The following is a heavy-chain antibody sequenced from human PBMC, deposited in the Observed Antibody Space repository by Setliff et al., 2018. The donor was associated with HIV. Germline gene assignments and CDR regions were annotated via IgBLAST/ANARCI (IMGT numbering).Heavy chain of an antibody. J-gene: IGHJ4*02. CDR1: GGSISDYS. CDR2: IYYSGST. CDR3: TRHYYDSSGYYYRN. Sequence: SETLSLTCTVSGGSISDYSWSWIRQPPGRGLEWIGEIYYSGSTNYNPSLKSRVTMSVHTSKNQFSLKLSSVTAADTAVYYCTRHYYDSSGYYYRNWGQGALVTVSS. V-gene: IGHV4-59*08. D-gene: IGHD3-22*01.